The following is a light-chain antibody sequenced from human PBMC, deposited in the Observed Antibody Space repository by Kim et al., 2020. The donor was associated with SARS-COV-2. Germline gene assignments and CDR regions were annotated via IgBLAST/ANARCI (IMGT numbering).Light chain of an antibody. CDR2: GKN. CDR3: NSRDNSGNR. CDR1: NLRRFY. Sequence: SVALGQTGRITGQGDNLRRFYASWYQQKPGQAPVLVFYGKNNRPSGSPDRFAGSSSRDTASLIISGSQAEDEADYYCNSRDNSGNRFGGGTQLTVL. J-gene: IGLJ2*01. V-gene: IGLV3-19*01.